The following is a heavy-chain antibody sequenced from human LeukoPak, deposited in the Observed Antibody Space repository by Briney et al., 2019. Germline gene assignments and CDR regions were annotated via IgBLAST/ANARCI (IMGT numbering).Heavy chain of an antibody. CDR3: ARTGDSSGYSHSDY. CDR1: GGSISSGGYS. CDR2: IYYSGST. D-gene: IGHD3-22*01. J-gene: IGHJ4*02. V-gene: IGHV4-30-2*03. Sequence: SQTLSLTCAVSGGSISSGGYSWSWIRQPPGKGLEWIGYIYYSGSTYYNPSLKSRVTISVDTSKNQFSLKLSSVTAADTAVYYCARTGDSSGYSHSDYWGQGTLVTVSS.